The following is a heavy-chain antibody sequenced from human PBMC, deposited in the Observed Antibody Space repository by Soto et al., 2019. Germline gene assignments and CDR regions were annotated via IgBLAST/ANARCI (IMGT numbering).Heavy chain of an antibody. D-gene: IGHD7-27*01. Sequence: EVQLVESGGGLVQPGGSLRLSCAASGFTFGTYWMTWVRQAPGKGLECVGNIKPDGSERYYVDAVKGRFTISRDNAKNSLYLHMNSLSAEDAAVSYCATDLNWEQYWGQGTRVTVSS. CDR3: ATDLNWEQY. J-gene: IGHJ4*02. V-gene: IGHV3-7*04. CDR1: GFTFGTYW. CDR2: IKPDGSER.